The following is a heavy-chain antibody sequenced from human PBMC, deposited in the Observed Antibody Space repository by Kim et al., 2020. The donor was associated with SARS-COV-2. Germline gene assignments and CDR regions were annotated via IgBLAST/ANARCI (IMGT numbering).Heavy chain of an antibody. J-gene: IGHJ6*03. CDR3: ARGVTTVTNPGTLVGYYYYYMDV. CDR1: GGSFSGYY. CDR2: INHSGST. D-gene: IGHD4-17*01. Sequence: SETLSLTCAVYGGSFSGYYWSWIRQPPGKGLEWIGEINHSGSTNYNPSLKSRVTISVDTSKNQFSLKLSSVTAADTAVYYCARGVTTVTNPGTLVGYYYYYMDVWGKGTTVTVSS. V-gene: IGHV4-34*01.